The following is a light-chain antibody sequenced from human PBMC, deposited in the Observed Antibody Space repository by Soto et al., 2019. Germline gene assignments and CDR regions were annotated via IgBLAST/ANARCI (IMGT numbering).Light chain of an antibody. CDR2: EVS. V-gene: IGLV2-14*01. CDR1: SSDVGGYKF. J-gene: IGLJ1*01. CDR3: GSYTSSSTYV. Sequence: QSALTQPASVSGSPGQSITISCTGTSSDVGGYKFVSWYQQHPSKAPKLMIYEVSNRPSGVSNRFSGSKSGNTASLTISGLQTEDEADYYCGSYTSSSTYVFGTGTKVTVL.